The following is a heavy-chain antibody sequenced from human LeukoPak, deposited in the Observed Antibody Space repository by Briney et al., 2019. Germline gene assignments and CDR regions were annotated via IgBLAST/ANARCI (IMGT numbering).Heavy chain of an antibody. V-gene: IGHV3-23*01. CDR2: ISDSGGAT. CDR3: AKDRIFTAGAGAFDI. Sequence: PGGSLRLSCTASGFTFSSYAMSWLRQAPGKGLEWVSAISDSGGATYYADSVKGRFTISRDNSRSAPYLQMNSLRAEDTAVYYCAKDRIFTAGAGAFDIWGQGTMVTLSS. D-gene: IGHD6-13*01. CDR1: GFTFSSYA. J-gene: IGHJ3*02.